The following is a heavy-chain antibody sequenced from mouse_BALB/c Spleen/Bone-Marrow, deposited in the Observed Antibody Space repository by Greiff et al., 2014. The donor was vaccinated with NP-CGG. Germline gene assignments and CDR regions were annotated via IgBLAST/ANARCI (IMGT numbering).Heavy chain of an antibody. V-gene: IGHV5-9-3*01. CDR2: ITRGGAYT. CDR3: ARRRYYDCDWYFDD. CDR1: GFTFSSYS. J-gene: IGHJ1*01. Sequence: DVQLEESGGGLVKPGGSVKLSCAASGFTFSSYSMPWVRQRPEQRLEWVGTITRGGAYTYYQDSVKGRFTISRDNAKNTLYLQMSIRRSDDTAKYYCARRRYYDCDWYFDDWGAGTTVTVSA. D-gene: IGHD2-4*01.